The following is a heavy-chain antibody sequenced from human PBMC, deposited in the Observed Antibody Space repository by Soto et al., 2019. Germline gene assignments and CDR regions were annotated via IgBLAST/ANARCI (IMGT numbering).Heavy chain of an antibody. J-gene: IGHJ4*02. V-gene: IGHV3-23*01. Sequence: EVQLLESGGGLVQPGGSLRLSCAASGFTFSNYAMSWVRQAPGKGLEWVSLISGSAGSTYYADSVKGRFTISRDNSKNTLYLQMNSLRAEDTAIYYCANGRITVTLSNFDYWGQGTLVTVSS. CDR3: ANGRITVTLSNFDY. CDR2: ISGSAGST. D-gene: IGHD4-17*01. CDR1: GFTFSNYA.